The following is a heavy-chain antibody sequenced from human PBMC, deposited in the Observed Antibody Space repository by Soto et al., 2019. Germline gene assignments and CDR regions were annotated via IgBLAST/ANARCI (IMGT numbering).Heavy chain of an antibody. Sequence: LRLSCAASGFTFSTYAMNWVRQPPGKGLEWVSSISGSGAYTYYADSVQGRFTISRDNSKNTLNLQMNSLRAEDTAVYYCARDRHPYSTKYYFDFWGQGTLVTVSS. CDR1: GFTFSTYA. D-gene: IGHD2-2*01. CDR2: ISGSGAYT. CDR3: ARDRHPYSTKYYFDF. V-gene: IGHV3-23*01. J-gene: IGHJ4*02.